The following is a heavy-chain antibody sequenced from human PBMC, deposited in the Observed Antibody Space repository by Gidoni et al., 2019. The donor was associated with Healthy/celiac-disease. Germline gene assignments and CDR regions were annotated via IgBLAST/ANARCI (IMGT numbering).Heavy chain of an antibody. V-gene: IGHV4-4*07. D-gene: IGHD5-12*01. CDR1: CGSISSYY. J-gene: IGHJ4*02. CDR2: IYTSGST. CDR3: ARERGGSGYENFDY. Sequence: QVQLQESGPGLVKPSETLSLTCTVSCGSISSYYWSWIRQPAGKGLEWIGRIYTSGSTNYNPSLKSRVTMSGDTSKNQFSLKLSSVTAADTAVYYCARERGGSGYENFDYWGQGTLVTVSS.